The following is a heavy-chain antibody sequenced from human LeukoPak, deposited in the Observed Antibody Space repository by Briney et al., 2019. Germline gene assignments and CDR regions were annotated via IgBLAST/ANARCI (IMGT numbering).Heavy chain of an antibody. CDR1: GGSIRGYF. D-gene: IGHD6-13*01. Sequence: SETLSLTCTVSGGSIRGYFWTWIRQPPGKGLEWIGYIYYSGSTNYNPSLKSRVTIAVDTSKNQFSLRLNSVTAADTAVYYCAMAYSSSWYYFDYWGQGILVTVSS. CDR3: AMAYSSSWYYFDY. V-gene: IGHV4-59*01. CDR2: IYYSGST. J-gene: IGHJ4*02.